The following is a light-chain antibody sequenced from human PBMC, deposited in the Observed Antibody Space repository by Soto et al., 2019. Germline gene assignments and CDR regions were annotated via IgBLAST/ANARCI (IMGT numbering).Light chain of an antibody. CDR3: MQPLQSWA. CDR1: QSLLHSNGYKY. Sequence: DIVMTQSPLSLPATPREPASISCRSSQSLLHSNGYKYLDWYLQKPGQSPQLLIYLGSYRACGVPDRFSGSGSGTDFTLKISRVEAEDVGVYYCMQPLQSWAFGQGTKVDIK. V-gene: IGKV2-28*01. CDR2: LGS. J-gene: IGKJ1*01.